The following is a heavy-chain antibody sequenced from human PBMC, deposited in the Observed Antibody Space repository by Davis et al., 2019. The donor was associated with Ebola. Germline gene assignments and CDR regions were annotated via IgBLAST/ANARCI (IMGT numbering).Heavy chain of an antibody. CDR2: IRGPDKNDAT. J-gene: IGHJ6*02. V-gene: IGHV3-73*01. CDR3: ARSLNRNALDV. D-gene: IGHD3-16*01. Sequence: GGSLRLSCAVSGFTSSESIVHWVRQASGKGLEWVGRIRGPDKNDATAYAASVKGRFTISRDDSKNTAYLQMTSLQTEDTAVYYCARSLNRNALDVWGQGTTVTVSS. CDR1: GFTSSESI.